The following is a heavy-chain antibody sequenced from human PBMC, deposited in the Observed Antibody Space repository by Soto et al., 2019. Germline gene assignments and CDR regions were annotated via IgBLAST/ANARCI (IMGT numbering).Heavy chain of an antibody. J-gene: IGHJ4*02. CDR2: IIPIFGTA. CDR1: GGTFSSYA. Sequence: PRASVKVSCKASGGTFSSYAISWVRQAPGQGLEWMGGIIPIFGTANYAQKFQGRVTITADKSTSTAYMELSSLRSEDTAVYYCASGPYGSGSYYPRFDYWGQGTLVTVSS. D-gene: IGHD3-10*01. V-gene: IGHV1-69*06. CDR3: ASGPYGSGSYYPRFDY.